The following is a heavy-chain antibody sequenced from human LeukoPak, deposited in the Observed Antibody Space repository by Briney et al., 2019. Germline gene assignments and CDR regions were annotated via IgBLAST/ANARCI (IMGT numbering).Heavy chain of an antibody. D-gene: IGHD4-17*01. CDR3: VRGHGDYYFDY. J-gene: IGHJ4*02. Sequence: GSLRLSCAASGFTFSSYWMHWVRQGPGKGLVWVSRIKSDGTSTNYADSVKGRFTISGDNAKNTLYLQMNSLGVEDTAVYYCVRGHGDYYFDYWGQGTLVTVSS. CDR2: IKSDGTST. CDR1: GFTFSSYW. V-gene: IGHV3-74*01.